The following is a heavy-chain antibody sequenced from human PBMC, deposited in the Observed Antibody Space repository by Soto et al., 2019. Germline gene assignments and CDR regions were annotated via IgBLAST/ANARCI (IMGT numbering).Heavy chain of an antibody. D-gene: IGHD6-13*01. CDR3: ARGGSSSWYWFDP. CDR1: GASINTGGYY. CDR2: VYYSGST. V-gene: IGHV4-31*02. Sequence: SETLSLTCNVSGASINTGGYYWSWIRQHPGKGLEWIGFVYYSGSTSYSPSLESRVSISVDPSKRQFYLELASVTAADTAVYYCARGGSSSWYWFDPWGQGTLVTVSS. J-gene: IGHJ5*02.